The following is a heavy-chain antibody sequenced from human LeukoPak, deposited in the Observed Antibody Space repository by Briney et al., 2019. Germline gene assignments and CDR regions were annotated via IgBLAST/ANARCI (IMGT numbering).Heavy chain of an antibody. J-gene: IGHJ5*02. Sequence: ASMKVSCKASGYTFTGYYMHWVRQAPGQGLEWMGWINPNSGGTNYAQKFQGRVTMTRDTSISTAYMELSRLRSDDTAVYYCARDLVSIFGVVRGRSIGGGFDPWGQGTLVTVSS. D-gene: IGHD3-3*01. V-gene: IGHV1-2*02. CDR3: ARDLVSIFGVVRGRSIGGGFDP. CDR2: INPNSGGT. CDR1: GYTFTGYY.